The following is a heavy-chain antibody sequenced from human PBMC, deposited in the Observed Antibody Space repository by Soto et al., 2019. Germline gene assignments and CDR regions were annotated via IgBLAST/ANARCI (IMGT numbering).Heavy chain of an antibody. Sequence: ESGGGVVQPGRSLRLSCAASGFTFSSYWMHWVRQAPGKGLVWVSRINSDGSSTSYADSVKGRFTISRDNAKNTLYLQMNSLRAEDTAVYYCAREGQIAAAGTPDYWGQGTLVTVSS. CDR2: INSDGSST. CDR1: GFTFSSYW. D-gene: IGHD6-13*01. CDR3: AREGQIAAAGTPDY. V-gene: IGHV3-74*02. J-gene: IGHJ4*02.